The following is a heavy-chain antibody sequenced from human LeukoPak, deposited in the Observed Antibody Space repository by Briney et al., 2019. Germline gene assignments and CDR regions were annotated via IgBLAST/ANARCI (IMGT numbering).Heavy chain of an antibody. D-gene: IGHD2-2*01. CDR2: IYTSGST. J-gene: IGHJ4*02. CDR3: ARDLSYCSSTRCYAPYYFDY. Sequence: SETLSLTCSVSGGSVGSYYWSWIRQPAGKGLEWIGRIYTSGSTNYNPSLRSRATISVDKSKSQFSLKLTSVTAADTAVCYCARDLSYCSSTRCYAPYYFDYWGQGTLVTVSS. V-gene: IGHV4-4*07. CDR1: GGSVGSYY.